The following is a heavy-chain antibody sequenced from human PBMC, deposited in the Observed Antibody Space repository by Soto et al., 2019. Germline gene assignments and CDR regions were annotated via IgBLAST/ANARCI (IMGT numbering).Heavy chain of an antibody. Sequence: PSETLSLTCAVSSGSISSSNWWSWVRQPPGKGLEWIGEIYHSGSTNYNPSLKSRVTISVDKSKNQFSLKLSSVTAADTAVYYCARVGGSSLTYYYYYMDVWGKGIMVTASS. CDR2: IYHSGST. V-gene: IGHV4-4*02. CDR1: SGSISSSNW. J-gene: IGHJ6*03. CDR3: ARVGGSSLTYYYYYMDV. D-gene: IGHD6-6*01.